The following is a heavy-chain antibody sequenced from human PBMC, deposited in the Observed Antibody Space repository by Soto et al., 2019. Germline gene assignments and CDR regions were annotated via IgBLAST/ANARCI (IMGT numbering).Heavy chain of an antibody. CDR1: GFTFSTYA. V-gene: IGHV3-23*01. J-gene: IGHJ4*02. CDR2: VSSGGGT. D-gene: IGHD2-15*01. CDR3: AKRRGAGGHFDY. Sequence: EVELLESGGGLVQPEGSLRLSCAASGFTFSTYAMGWVRQAPGKGLEWVSVVSSGGGTHYADSVKGRFTVSRDNSKTTPSLQMNSLRADDTAVYYCAKRRGAGGHFDYRGQGDLVTVYS.